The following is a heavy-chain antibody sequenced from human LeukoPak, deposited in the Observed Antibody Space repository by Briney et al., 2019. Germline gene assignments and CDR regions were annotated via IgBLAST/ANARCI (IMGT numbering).Heavy chain of an antibody. Sequence: PSETLPLTCTVSGGSISSSGYYWGWIRQPPGKGLEWIASIYYSGSTYYNPSLKSRVTISVDTSKNQLSLKLSSLTAADTAVYYCARDLLYYDSSGYVDYWGQGTLVTVSS. CDR3: ARDLLYYDSSGYVDY. V-gene: IGHV4-39*02. CDR2: IYYSGST. D-gene: IGHD3-22*01. J-gene: IGHJ4*02. CDR1: GGSISSSGYY.